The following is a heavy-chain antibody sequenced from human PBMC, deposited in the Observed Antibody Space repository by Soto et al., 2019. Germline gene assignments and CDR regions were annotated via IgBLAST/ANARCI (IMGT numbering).Heavy chain of an antibody. CDR2: IDPSDSYT. D-gene: IGHD3-22*01. CDR3: ARRHYYDSSGYYGDGAFDI. J-gene: IGHJ3*02. Sequence: GESLKISCKGSGYSFATYWISWVRQMPGKGLEWMGKIDPSDSYTNYSPSFQGHVTISADKSISTAYLQWSGLKASDTAMYYCARRHYYDSSGYYGDGAFDIWGQGT. CDR1: GYSFATYW. V-gene: IGHV5-10-1*01.